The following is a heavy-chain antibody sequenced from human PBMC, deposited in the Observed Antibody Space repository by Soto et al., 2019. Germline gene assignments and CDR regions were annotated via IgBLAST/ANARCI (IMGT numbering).Heavy chain of an antibody. CDR2: INPSGGST. CDR3: ARERRDPGYDYRGFDY. J-gene: IGHJ4*02. Sequence: GASVKVSCKASGYTFTTYYMQWVRQAPGQGLEWMGIINPSGGSTYYAQKFQGRVTMTKDTSTSTVYMELSSLRSEDTAVYYCARERRDPGYDYRGFDYWGQGTLVTVSS. D-gene: IGHD5-12*01. V-gene: IGHV1-46*03. CDR1: GYTFTTYY.